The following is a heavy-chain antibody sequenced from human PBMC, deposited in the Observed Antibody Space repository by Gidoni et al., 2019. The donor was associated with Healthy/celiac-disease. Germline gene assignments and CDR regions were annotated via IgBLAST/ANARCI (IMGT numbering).Heavy chain of an antibody. D-gene: IGHD2-2*01. V-gene: IGHV3-7*01. CDR2: IKQDGSEK. Sequence: EVQLVESGGGLVQPGGSLRLSCAAFGFTFSSYWMSWVRQAPGKGLEWVAKIKQDGSEKYYVDSVKGRFTISRDNAKNSLYLQMNSLRAEDTAVYYCARDGLEDIVVVPAAFPLYGMDVWGQGTTVTVSS. CDR1: GFTFSSYW. CDR3: ARDGLEDIVVVPAAFPLYGMDV. J-gene: IGHJ6*02.